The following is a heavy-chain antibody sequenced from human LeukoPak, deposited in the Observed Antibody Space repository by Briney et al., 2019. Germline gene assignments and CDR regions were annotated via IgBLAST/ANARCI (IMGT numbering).Heavy chain of an antibody. CDR3: TSGYCSGGSCYRVDY. CDR1: GFTFSGSA. CDR2: IRSKPNSYAT. Sequence: GGSLRLSCAASGFTFSGSAMHWVRQASGKGLEWVGRIRSKPNSYATAYAASVKGRFTISRDDSKNTAWLQMNSLKTEDTAVYYCTSGYCSGGSCYRVDYWGQGTLVTVSS. D-gene: IGHD2-15*01. V-gene: IGHV3-73*01. J-gene: IGHJ4*02.